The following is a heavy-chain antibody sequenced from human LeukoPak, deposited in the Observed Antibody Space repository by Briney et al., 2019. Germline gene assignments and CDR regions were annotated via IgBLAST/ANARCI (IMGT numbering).Heavy chain of an antibody. CDR3: ARHIPFWSGPYSGLYYFDY. J-gene: IGHJ4*02. Sequence: PSETLSLTCTASGGSISSTSYYWGWIRQPPGKGLEWIGSIYYSGSTYSNPSLKSRVTISVDTSKNQFSLKLSSVTAADTAVYYCARHIPFWSGPYSGLYYFDYWGQGTLVTVSS. V-gene: IGHV4-39*01. CDR1: GGSISSTSYY. CDR2: IYYSGST. D-gene: IGHD3-3*01.